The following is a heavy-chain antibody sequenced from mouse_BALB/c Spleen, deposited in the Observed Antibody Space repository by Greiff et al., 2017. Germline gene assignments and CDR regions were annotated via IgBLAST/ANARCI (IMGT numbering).Heavy chain of an antibody. V-gene: IGHV1-5*01. J-gene: IGHJ2*01. CDR2: IYPGNSDT. D-gene: IGHD1-1*01. CDR3: TRVTTVAYYFDY. Sequence: EVQLQQSGTVLARPGASVKMSCKASGYSFTSYWMHWVKQRPGQGLEWIGAIYPGNSDTSYNQKFKGKAKLTAVTSASTAYMELSSLTNEDSAVYYCTRVTTVAYYFDYWGLGTTLTVSS. CDR1: GYSFTSYW.